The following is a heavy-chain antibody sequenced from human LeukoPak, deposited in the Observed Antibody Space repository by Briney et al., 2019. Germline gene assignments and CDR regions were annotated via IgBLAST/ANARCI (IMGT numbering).Heavy chain of an antibody. CDR2: MNPNSGRT. Sequence: ASVKVSCKASGYTLTSYDINWVRQATGQGLEWLGWMNPNSGRTGYAQNFQGRITITRNTSISTAYMELSSLRSEGTAVYYCTRETSSRYFDYWGQGTLVTVSS. CDR3: TRETSSRYFDY. V-gene: IGHV1-8*01. CDR1: GYTLTSYD. J-gene: IGHJ4*02.